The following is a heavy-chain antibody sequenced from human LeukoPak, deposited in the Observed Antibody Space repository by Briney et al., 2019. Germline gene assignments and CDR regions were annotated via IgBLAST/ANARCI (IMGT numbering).Heavy chain of an antibody. V-gene: IGHV3-74*01. CDR2: INNDGSTP. J-gene: IGHJ5*02. Sequence: GGSLRLSCAASGFTLSTYWMHWVRHAPGKGLVWVSRINNDGSTPSYADSVKGRLTISRDNAKNTLYLQMSSLRVEDTAMYYCARDRGYSSFDPWGQGTLVTVSS. CDR3: ARDRGYSSFDP. CDR1: GFTLSTYW.